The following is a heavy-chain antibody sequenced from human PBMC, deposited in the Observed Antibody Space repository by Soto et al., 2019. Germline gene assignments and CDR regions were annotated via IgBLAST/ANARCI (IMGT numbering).Heavy chain of an antibody. J-gene: IGHJ5*02. CDR2: IYYSGST. Sequence: ETLSLTCGVSGGSISSINWWSWVRQTPGKGLEWIGEIYYSGSTNYNPSLTSRVSMSVDKSRNQFFLNLTSLTAVDTAVYYCARSSGLYATYHFDAWGRGTLVTVSS. CDR1: GGSISSINW. CDR3: ARSSGLYATYHFDA. D-gene: IGHD3-10*01. V-gene: IGHV4-4*02.